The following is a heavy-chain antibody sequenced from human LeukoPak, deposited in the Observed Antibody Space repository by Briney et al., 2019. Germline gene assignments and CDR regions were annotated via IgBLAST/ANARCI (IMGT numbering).Heavy chain of an antibody. CDR2: INHSGST. V-gene: IGHV4-34*01. D-gene: IGHD3-22*01. CDR1: GGSFSGYY. Sequence: PTETLSLTCAVYGGSFSGYYWSWIRQPPGKGLEWIGEINHSGSTNYNPSLKSRVTISVDTSKNQFSLKLSSVTAADTAVYYCARRRYYYDSSGYPNWFDPWGQGTPVTVSS. CDR3: ARRRYYYDSSGYPNWFDP. J-gene: IGHJ5*02.